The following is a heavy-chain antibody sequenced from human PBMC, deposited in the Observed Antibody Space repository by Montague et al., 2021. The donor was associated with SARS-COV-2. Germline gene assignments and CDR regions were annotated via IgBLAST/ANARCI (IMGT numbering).Heavy chain of an antibody. J-gene: IGHJ5*02. CDR1: GASITSSNW. CDR2: IYHSGST. D-gene: IGHD2-15*01. V-gene: IGHV4-4*02. CDR3: ARQIQQVVLSPAKLTNWFDP. Sequence: SETLPLTCTVSGASITSSNWWNWVRQPPGKGLEWIGQIYHSGSTNYNPSLKSRLTLSLDKSKNQFSLSLSSVTAADTAVYYCARQIQQVVLSPAKLTNWFDPWGLGTLVTVAS.